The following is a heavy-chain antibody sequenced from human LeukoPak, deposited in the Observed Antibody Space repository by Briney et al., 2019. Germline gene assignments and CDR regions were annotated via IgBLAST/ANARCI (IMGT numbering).Heavy chain of an antibody. V-gene: IGHV3-74*01. D-gene: IGHD2-15*01. CDR2: INSDGSAT. CDR3: ARGNKWSFDS. J-gene: IGHJ4*02. Sequence: GGSLRLSCVASGFTLSTYWMHWVRQAPGKGLVWVSRINSDGSATSYADSVMVRFTISRDSAKSTLYLQMNSLRPEDTAVYYCARGNKWSFDSWGQGALVTVSS. CDR1: GFTLSTYW.